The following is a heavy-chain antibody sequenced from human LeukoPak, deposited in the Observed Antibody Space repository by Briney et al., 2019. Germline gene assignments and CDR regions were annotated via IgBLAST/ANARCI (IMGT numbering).Heavy chain of an antibody. CDR1: GYSITSGYY. V-gene: IGHV4-38-2*02. Sequence: SETLSLTCKVSGYSITSGYYWGWIRQSPGKGLEWIGNIYHSGSTYYNPSLQSRVSMSVDTSKNSFSLKLYSVTATDTAIYYCSREGYGSGAYLFWGLGTLVAVSS. J-gene: IGHJ4*02. D-gene: IGHD3-10*01. CDR3: SREGYGSGAYLF. CDR2: IYHSGST.